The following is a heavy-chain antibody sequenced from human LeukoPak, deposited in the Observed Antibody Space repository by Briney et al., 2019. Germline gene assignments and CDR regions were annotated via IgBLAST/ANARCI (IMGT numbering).Heavy chain of an antibody. CDR2: MYNRGST. CDR1: GDSISNHY. V-gene: IGHV4-59*11. D-gene: IGHD6-19*01. CDR3: ARAEKAVTGTLDY. Sequence: SETLSLTCTVSGDSISNHYWSWIRQSPGKELEWIGYMYNRGSTIYNPSLKSRVTISTDTSKNQFSLRLTSVTAADTAVYYCARAEKAVTGTLDYWGQETLITVSS. J-gene: IGHJ4*02.